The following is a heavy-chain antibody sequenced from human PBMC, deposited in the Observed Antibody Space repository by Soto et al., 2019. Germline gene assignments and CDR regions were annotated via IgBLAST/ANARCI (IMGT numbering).Heavy chain of an antibody. CDR2: ISWDGGRT. J-gene: IGHJ6*02. Sequence: GGSLRLSCAASGFTFDDYTMHWVRQAPGKGLEWVSLISWDGGRTYYADSVKGRFTISRDNSKNSLYLQMNSLRTEDTALYYCAKDRIRGYDILTGYYGYGMDVWGQGTTVTVSS. V-gene: IGHV3-43*01. CDR3: AKDRIRGYDILTGYYGYGMDV. D-gene: IGHD3-9*01. CDR1: GFTFDDYT.